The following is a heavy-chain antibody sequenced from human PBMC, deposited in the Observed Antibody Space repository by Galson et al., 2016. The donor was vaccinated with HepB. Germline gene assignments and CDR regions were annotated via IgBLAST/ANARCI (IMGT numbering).Heavy chain of an antibody. Sequence: QSGAEVKKPGESLKISCKGSGYNFASYLIGWVRQMPGKGLEWMGSIHPRDSETRYSPSFKGQVTISADNSISTAYLQWSSLKASDTAMYYCARPVGYFGSGIYELDYWGQGTLVTVSS. V-gene: IGHV5-51*01. CDR2: IHPRDSET. CDR1: GYNFASYL. D-gene: IGHD3-10*01. J-gene: IGHJ4*02. CDR3: ARPVGYFGSGIYELDY.